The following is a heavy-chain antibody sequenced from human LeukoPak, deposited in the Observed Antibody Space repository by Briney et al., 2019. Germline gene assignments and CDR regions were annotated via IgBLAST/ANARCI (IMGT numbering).Heavy chain of an antibody. J-gene: IGHJ4*02. CDR3: AKLRILTELAYFDY. V-gene: IGHV3-23*01. D-gene: IGHD2-15*01. CDR1: GFTFSTYG. Sequence: GGSLRLSCAASGFTFSTYGMNWVRQAPGKGLEWVSAISGRDGNTYYADSVKGRFTISIDNSKNTLYLKMNSLRAEDTDVYYCAKLRILTELAYFDYWGQGTLVTVSS. CDR2: ISGRDGNT.